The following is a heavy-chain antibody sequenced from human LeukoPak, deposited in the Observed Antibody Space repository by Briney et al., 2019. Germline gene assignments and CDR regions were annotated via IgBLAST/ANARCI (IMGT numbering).Heavy chain of an antibody. V-gene: IGHV1-8*01. J-gene: IGHJ5*02. CDR1: GYTFTSYD. CDR3: ARVHYSSSSRGGWFDP. Sequence: ASVKVSCKASGYTFTSYDINWVRQATGQGLEWMGWMNPNSGNTGYAQKFQGRVTMTRNTSISTAYMELSSLRSEDTAVYYCARVHYSSSSRGGWFDPWGQGTLVTVSS. CDR2: MNPNSGNT. D-gene: IGHD6-6*01.